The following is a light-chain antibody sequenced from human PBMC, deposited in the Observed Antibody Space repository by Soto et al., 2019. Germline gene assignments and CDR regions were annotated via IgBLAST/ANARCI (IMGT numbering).Light chain of an antibody. V-gene: IGKV3-11*01. CDR1: QTLAIY. CDR3: QQRVSWPLT. CDR2: DAS. Sequence: EIVLTQSPAILSLSPGERATLSCRASQTLAIYLAWYQQKPGQPPRLLIYDASNRATGIPARFSGSGSGTDFTLNISSLEPEDFAVYYCQQRVSWPLTFGPGTKVDIK. J-gene: IGKJ3*01.